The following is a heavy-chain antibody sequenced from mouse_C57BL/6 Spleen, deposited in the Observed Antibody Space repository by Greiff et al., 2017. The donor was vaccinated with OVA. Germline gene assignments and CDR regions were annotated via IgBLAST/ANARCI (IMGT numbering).Heavy chain of an antibody. V-gene: IGHV5-4*01. J-gene: IGHJ2*01. D-gene: IGHD1-1*01. CDR2: ISDGGSYT. CDR1: GFTFSSYA. CDR3: AREDYGSSYYFDH. Sequence: EVKLVESGGGLVKPGGSLKLSCAASGFTFSSYAMSWVRQTPEKRLEWVATISDGGSYTYYPDNVKGRFTISRDNAKNNLYLQMSHLKSEDTAMYYCAREDYGSSYYFDHWGQGTTLTVSS.